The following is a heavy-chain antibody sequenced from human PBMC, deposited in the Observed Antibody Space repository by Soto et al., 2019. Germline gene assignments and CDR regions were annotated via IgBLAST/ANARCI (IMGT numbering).Heavy chain of an antibody. V-gene: IGHV4-34*01. CDR2: INHSGGT. CDR1: GGSFSGYY. CDR3: ARARYDSSGYYYAAQKYYYYGMDV. J-gene: IGHJ6*02. D-gene: IGHD3-22*01. Sequence: SSETLSLTCAVYGGSFSGYYWSWIRQPPGKGLEWIGEINHSGGTNYNPSLKSRVAISVDTSENQFSLKLSSVTAADTAVYYCARARYDSSGYYYAAQKYYYYGMDVWGQGTTVTVSS.